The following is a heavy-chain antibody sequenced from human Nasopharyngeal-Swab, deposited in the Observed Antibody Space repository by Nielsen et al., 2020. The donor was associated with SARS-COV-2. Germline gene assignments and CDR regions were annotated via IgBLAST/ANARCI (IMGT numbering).Heavy chain of an antibody. D-gene: IGHD2-21*01. Sequence: GGSLRLSCAASGFTFNTYAISWVRQAPGKGLEWVSVISGSDYSTKYADSVKGRFTISRDNAKNSLYLQMNSLRAEDTAVYYCARDIPLHYYGMDVWGQGTTVTVSS. V-gene: IGHV3-23*01. CDR3: ARDIPLHYYGMDV. J-gene: IGHJ6*02. CDR2: ISGSDYST. CDR1: GFTFNTYA.